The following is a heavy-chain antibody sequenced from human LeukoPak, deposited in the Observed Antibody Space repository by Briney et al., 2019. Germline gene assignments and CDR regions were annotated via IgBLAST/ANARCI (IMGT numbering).Heavy chain of an antibody. CDR2: PIPIFGTA. D-gene: IGHD5-18*01. CDR3: ARDRLGDTAMVGGEFDY. Sequence: SVKVSCKASGGIFSSHAIRWVRHAPGQRQERMGAPIPIFGTANYAQKCQGRVTITADESTSTAYMELSSLRSEDTAVYYCARDRLGDTAMVGGEFDYWGQGTLVTVSS. CDR1: GGIFSSHA. J-gene: IGHJ4*02. V-gene: IGHV1-69*13.